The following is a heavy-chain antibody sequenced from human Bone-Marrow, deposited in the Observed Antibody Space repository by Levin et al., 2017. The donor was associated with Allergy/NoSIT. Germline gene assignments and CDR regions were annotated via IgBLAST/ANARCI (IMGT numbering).Heavy chain of an antibody. Sequence: PGGSLRLSCTTSGFIFNGSAMQWVRQAPGKGLEWLGRIRGKANNHATSYAASVKGRFTMSRDDSKKILFLQVDSLKTEDTAVYYCTTRHPEGYDYWGQGTLVTVSS. J-gene: IGHJ4*02. D-gene: IGHD3-22*01. CDR2: IRGKANNHAT. V-gene: IGHV3-73*01. CDR3: TTRHPEGYDY. CDR1: GFIFNGSA.